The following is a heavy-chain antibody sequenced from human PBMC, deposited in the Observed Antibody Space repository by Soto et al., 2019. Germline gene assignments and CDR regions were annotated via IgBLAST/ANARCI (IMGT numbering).Heavy chain of an antibody. D-gene: IGHD3-3*01. J-gene: IGHJ6*02. Sequence: PGGSLRLSCAASGFTFSSYWMSWVRQAPGKGLEWVANIKQDGSEKYYVDSVKGRFTISRDNAKNSLYLQMNSLRAEDTAVYYCARDNGDFWSGYTSAYYYGMDVWGQGTTVTVSS. CDR2: IKQDGSEK. V-gene: IGHV3-7*03. CDR3: ARDNGDFWSGYTSAYYYGMDV. CDR1: GFTFSSYW.